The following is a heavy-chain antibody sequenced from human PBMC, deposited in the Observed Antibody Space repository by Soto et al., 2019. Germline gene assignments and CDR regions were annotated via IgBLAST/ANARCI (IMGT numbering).Heavy chain of an antibody. CDR1: GYTLTELS. CDR2: FDPEDGET. V-gene: IGHV1-24*01. CDR3: ATAGYSSGWYSPGDYYYGMDV. D-gene: IGHD6-19*01. J-gene: IGHJ6*02. Sequence: ASVKVSCKVSGYTLTELSMHWVRQAPGKGLEWMGGFDPEDGETIYAQKFQGRVTMTEDTSTGTAYMELSSLRSEDTAVYYCATAGYSSGWYSPGDYYYGMDVWGQGTTVTVSS.